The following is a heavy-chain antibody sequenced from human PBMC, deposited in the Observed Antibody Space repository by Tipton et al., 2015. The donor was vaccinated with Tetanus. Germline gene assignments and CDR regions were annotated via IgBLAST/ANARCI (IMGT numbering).Heavy chain of an antibody. D-gene: IGHD1-14*01. J-gene: IGHJ4*02. CDR3: TRQEDGIVY. Sequence: SLRLSCEASGFTFNIHGMNWVRQAPGKGLEWLATISADGTAEHYADSVRGRFPISRDNSKNTLYLQMNSLTTEDTATYYCTRQEDGIVYWGQGPPVTVSS. V-gene: IGHV3-30*03. CDR2: ISADGTAE. CDR1: GFTFNIHG.